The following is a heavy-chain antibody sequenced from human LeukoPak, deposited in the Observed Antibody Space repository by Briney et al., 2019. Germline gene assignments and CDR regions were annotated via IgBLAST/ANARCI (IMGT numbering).Heavy chain of an antibody. CDR1: GFTFSTYG. V-gene: IGHV3-33*01. CDR2: IWYDGSHA. D-gene: IGHD6-13*01. Sequence: PGRSLRLSCSASGFTFSTYGMNWVRQAPGKGLEWVAVIWYDGSHANYADAVKGRFTISRDNSKNTLYLQMNSPRAEDTAVYYCARDRGYSSRWNFGKDYYMDVWVKGTTVTVSS. J-gene: IGHJ6*03. CDR3: ARDRGYSSRWNFGKDYYMDV.